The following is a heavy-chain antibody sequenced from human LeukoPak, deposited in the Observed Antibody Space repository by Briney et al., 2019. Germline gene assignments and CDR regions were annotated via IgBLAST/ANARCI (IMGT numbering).Heavy chain of an antibody. V-gene: IGHV3-53*04. CDR3: ARGPIGGVIGMDV. J-gene: IGHJ6*02. Sequence: GGSLRLSCAASGFTVSSNYMSWVRQAPGKGLEWVSVIYSGGSTYYADSVKGRFTISRHNSKNALYLQMNSLRAEDTAVYYCARGPIGGVIGMDVWGQGTTVTVSS. D-gene: IGHD3-16*01. CDR1: GFTVSSNY. CDR2: IYSGGST.